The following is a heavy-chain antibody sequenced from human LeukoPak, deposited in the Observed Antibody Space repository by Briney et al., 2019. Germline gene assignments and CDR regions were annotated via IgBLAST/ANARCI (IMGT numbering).Heavy chain of an antibody. V-gene: IGHV3-23*01. Sequence: GGSLRLSCAASGFTFSSYAMSWVRQAPGKGLEWVSAISGSGGSTYYTDSVKGRFTISRDNSKNTLYLQMNSLRAEETAVNYCAETSDDYGSGSYYSGGYYYYGIDVWGQGTTVTVSS. D-gene: IGHD3-10*01. J-gene: IGHJ6*02. CDR3: AETSDDYGSGSYYSGGYYYYGIDV. CDR1: GFTFSSYA. CDR2: ISGSGGST.